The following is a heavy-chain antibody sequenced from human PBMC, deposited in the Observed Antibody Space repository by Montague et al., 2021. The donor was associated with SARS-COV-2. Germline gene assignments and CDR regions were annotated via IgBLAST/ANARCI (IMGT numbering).Heavy chain of an antibody. Sequence: TLSLTCAVSGGSISSGGYSWNWIRQPPGKGLEWIGYIYHSGSTYYNPSLESRVTISLDSSKNQFSLNLTSVTAADTAVYYCARGSMVRGRKVYYGVDVWGQGTTVTVSS. J-gene: IGHJ6*02. V-gene: IGHV4-30-2*01. CDR2: IYHSGST. CDR1: GGSISSGGYS. D-gene: IGHD3-10*01. CDR3: ARGSMVRGRKVYYGVDV.